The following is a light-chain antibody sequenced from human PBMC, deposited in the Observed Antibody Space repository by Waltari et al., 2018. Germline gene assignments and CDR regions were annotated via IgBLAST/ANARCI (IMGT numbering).Light chain of an antibody. V-gene: IGKV3-20*01. Sequence: IVLTQSPGTLSLSPGARATLPCRASQSVSRYLAWYQQRPGQAPRLLIYAASTRATGIPDRFSGSGYGTDFTLTISRLEPEDFAVYYCQNHERLPATFGQGTKVEIK. CDR2: AAS. CDR3: QNHERLPAT. J-gene: IGKJ1*01. CDR1: QSVSRY.